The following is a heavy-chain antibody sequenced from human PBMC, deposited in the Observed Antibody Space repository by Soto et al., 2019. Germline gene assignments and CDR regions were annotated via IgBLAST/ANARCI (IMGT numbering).Heavy chain of an antibody. Sequence: GASVKVSCKASGYTFTSYGISWVRQAPGQGLEWMGWISAYNGNTNYAQKLQGRVTMTTDTSTSTAYMELRSLRSDDTAVYYCARDGLTSITGTTDPTSWFDPWGQGTLVTVSS. D-gene: IGHD1-7*01. J-gene: IGHJ5*02. CDR1: GYTFTSYG. CDR2: ISAYNGNT. CDR3: ARDGLTSITGTTDPTSWFDP. V-gene: IGHV1-18*04.